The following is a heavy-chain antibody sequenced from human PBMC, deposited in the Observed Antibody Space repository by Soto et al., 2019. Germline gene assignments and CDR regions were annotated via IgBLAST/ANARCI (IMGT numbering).Heavy chain of an antibody. CDR1: GYTFTSYD. J-gene: IGHJ6*02. D-gene: IGHD6-6*01. CDR2: MNPNSGNT. CDR3: AREGQYSSSPYYYYYGMDV. Sequence: ASVKVSCKASGYTFTSYDINWVRQATGQGLEWMGWMNPNSGNTGYAQKFQGRVTMTRNTSISTAYMELSSLRSEDTAVYYCAREGQYSSSPYYYYYGMDVWGQGTTVTV. V-gene: IGHV1-8*01.